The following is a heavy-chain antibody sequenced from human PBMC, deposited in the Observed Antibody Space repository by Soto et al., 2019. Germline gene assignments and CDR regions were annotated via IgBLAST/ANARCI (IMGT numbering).Heavy chain of an antibody. J-gene: IGHJ5*02. CDR2: IYHSGST. CDR1: GYSISSGYY. CDR3: ASNDDYGDSNWFDP. Sequence: SETLSLTCAVSGYSISSGYYWGWIRQPPGKGLEWIGSIYHSGSTYYNPSLKSRVTISVDTSKNQFSLKLSSVTAADTAVYYCASNDDYGDSNWFDPWGQGTLVTVPQ. D-gene: IGHD4-17*01. V-gene: IGHV4-38-2*01.